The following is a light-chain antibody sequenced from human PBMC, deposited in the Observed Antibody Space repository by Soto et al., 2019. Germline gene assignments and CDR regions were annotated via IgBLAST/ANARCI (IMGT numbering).Light chain of an antibody. J-gene: IGKJ1*01. V-gene: IGKV3-15*01. CDR1: QSVSSN. CDR2: AAS. CDR3: QQYSNWPRT. Sequence: EIVMTQSPATLSLSPGEGVTLSSRAGQSVSSNLVWYQQKPGQAPRLLIYAASTRATGIPARFSGSGSGTEFTLTISSLQSEDFAVYYCQQYSNWPRTFGQGTKVDIK.